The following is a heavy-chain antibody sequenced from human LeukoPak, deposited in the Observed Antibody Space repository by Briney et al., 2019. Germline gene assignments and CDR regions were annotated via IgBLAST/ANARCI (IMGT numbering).Heavy chain of an antibody. CDR2: IRYDGSNK. Sequence: GGSLRLSCAASGFTFSSYVMHWIRQAPGKGLEWVAFIRYDGSNKYYADSVKGRFTISRDNSKNTLYLQMNSLRAEDTAVYYCAKSTIVGATVDAFDIWGQGTMVTVSS. CDR3: AKSTIVGATVDAFDI. J-gene: IGHJ3*02. CDR1: GFTFSSYV. D-gene: IGHD1-26*01. V-gene: IGHV3-30*02.